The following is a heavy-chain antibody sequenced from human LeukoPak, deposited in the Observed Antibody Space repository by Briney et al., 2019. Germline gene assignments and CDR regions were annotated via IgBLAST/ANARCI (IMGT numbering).Heavy chain of an antibody. CDR2: IKQDGSTK. Sequence: GGSLRLSCAAAGFTFTNSWMAWVSQAPGKGLEWVANIKQDGSTKPYADSLKGRFTTSRDNPKNSLYLQMNNLRADDTAVSYCTRDTDGRLDYWGQGILVTVAS. CDR1: GFTFTNSW. J-gene: IGHJ4*02. V-gene: IGHV3-7*01. D-gene: IGHD2-8*02. CDR3: TRDTDGRLDY.